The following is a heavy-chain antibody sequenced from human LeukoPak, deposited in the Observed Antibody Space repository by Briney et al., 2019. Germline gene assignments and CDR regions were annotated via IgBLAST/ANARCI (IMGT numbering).Heavy chain of an antibody. V-gene: IGHV3-21*03. Sequence: PGGSLRLSCAASGFSFSSYRMNWVRQAPGKGLEWVSSVSNSGDYIHYADSVKGRFTISRDNSKNSLYLQMNSLKTEDTAVYYCTTDGVGVEGATYDNWGQGTLVSVSS. D-gene: IGHD1-26*01. CDR2: VSNSGDYI. J-gene: IGHJ4*02. CDR1: GFSFSSYR. CDR3: TTDGVGVEGATYDN.